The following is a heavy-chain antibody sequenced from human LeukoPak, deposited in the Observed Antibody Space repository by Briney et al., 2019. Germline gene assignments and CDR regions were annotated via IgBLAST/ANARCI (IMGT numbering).Heavy chain of an antibody. J-gene: IGHJ3*01. CDR3: AKDIVPNYGFTFDF. D-gene: IGHD1-7*01. Sequence: RGCLRLSCAASGFTFSTVAMNWVRQGPGKGLEWVAVISDSGGITYYADSLKGRFTISRDNSKNTLYLQMNSLRADDTAVYYCAKDIVPNYGFTFDFWGQGTMVTVSS. V-gene: IGHV3-23*01. CDR2: ISDSGGIT. CDR1: GFTFSTVA.